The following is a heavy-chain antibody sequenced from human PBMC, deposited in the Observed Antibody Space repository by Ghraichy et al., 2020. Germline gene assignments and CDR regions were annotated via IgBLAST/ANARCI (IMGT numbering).Heavy chain of an antibody. D-gene: IGHD6-19*01. CDR1: GFSFSTYW. CDR3: ARDPAAGTWGAFDI. CDR2: INQDGRQK. J-gene: IGHJ3*02. Sequence: GESLNISCVASGFSFSTYWMTWVRQAPGKGLEWVANINQDGRQKQYVDSVKGRFTISRDNAKNSLLLQMNSLRAEDTAIYYCARDPAAGTWGAFDIWGRGTTVTVSS. V-gene: IGHV3-7*01.